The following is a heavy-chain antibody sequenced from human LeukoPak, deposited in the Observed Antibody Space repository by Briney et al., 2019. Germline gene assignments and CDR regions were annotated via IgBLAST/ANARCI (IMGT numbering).Heavy chain of an antibody. D-gene: IGHD5-12*01. CDR3: VKVGDSGYGEYYQH. CDR2: ISSAGGAT. CDR1: GFTFRDYP. J-gene: IGHJ1*01. Sequence: GGSLRLSCSASGFTFRDYPIHWVRQAPGEGLQYVSAISSAGGATYYADSVRGRFTISRDNSKNTLYLQMSSLRAEDTALYYCVKVGDSGYGEYYQHWGQGTLVTVSS. V-gene: IGHV3-64D*06.